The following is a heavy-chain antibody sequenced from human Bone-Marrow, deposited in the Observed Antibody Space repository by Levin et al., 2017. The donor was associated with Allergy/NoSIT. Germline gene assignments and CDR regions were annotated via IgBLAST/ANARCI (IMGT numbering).Heavy chain of an antibody. V-gene: IGHV3-49*03. Sequence: SCTASGFAFGDYAISWFRQAPGKGLEWLGFIRSKAYGRTSEYAASVKDRFTISRDDSNSIAYLQMDSLKTEDTAVYYCSRRPRGQQPERGRTTDYWGQGTLVTVSS. CDR2: IRSKAYGRTS. D-gene: IGHD2-15*01. J-gene: IGHJ4*02. CDR1: GFAFGDYA. CDR3: SRRPRGQQPERGRTTDY.